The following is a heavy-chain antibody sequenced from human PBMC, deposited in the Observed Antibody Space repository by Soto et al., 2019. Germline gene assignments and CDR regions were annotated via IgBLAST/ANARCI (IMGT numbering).Heavy chain of an antibody. Sequence: QVQLVESGGGLVKPGGSLRLSCAASGFTFSDYYMSWIRQAPGKGLEWVSYISPSGGTIYYADSVKGRFTLSRDNAKNSLYLQMNSLRAEDTAVYHCVGVGYAYGNDPWGQGTLVAVSS. CDR2: ISPSGGTI. CDR1: GFTFSDYY. D-gene: IGHD3-10*01. CDR3: VGVGYAYGNDP. J-gene: IGHJ5*02. V-gene: IGHV3-11*01.